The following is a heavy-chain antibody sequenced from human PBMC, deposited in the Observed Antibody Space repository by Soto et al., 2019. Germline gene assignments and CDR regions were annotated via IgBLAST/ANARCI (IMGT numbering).Heavy chain of an antibody. J-gene: IGHJ4*02. V-gene: IGHV4-59*12. CDR1: GGSISSYY. CDR3: AKLTVYYYDSSGYYDY. CDR2: IYYSGST. D-gene: IGHD3-22*01. Sequence: PSETLSLTCTVSGGSISSYYWSWIRQPPGKGLEWIGYIYYSGSTNYNPSLKSRVTISVDNSKNTLYLQMNSLRAEDTAVYYCAKLTVYYYDSSGYYDYWGQGTLVTVSS.